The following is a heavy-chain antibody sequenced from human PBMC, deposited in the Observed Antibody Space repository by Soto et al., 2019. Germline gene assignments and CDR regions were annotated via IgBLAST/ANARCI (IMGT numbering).Heavy chain of an antibody. V-gene: IGHV1-18*01. CDR3: ARDRTSYLGYCSGDSCPVRNWFDP. J-gene: IGHJ5*02. CDR1: GYTFTSYG. D-gene: IGHD2-15*01. Sequence: QVQLVQSGAEVKKPGASVKVSCKASGYTFTSYGISWVRQAPGQGLEWMGWISAYNGNTNYAQKLQGRVTMTTDTSTSTAYMELRSLRSDDTAVYYCARDRTSYLGYCSGDSCPVRNWFDPWGQGTLVTVSS. CDR2: ISAYNGNT.